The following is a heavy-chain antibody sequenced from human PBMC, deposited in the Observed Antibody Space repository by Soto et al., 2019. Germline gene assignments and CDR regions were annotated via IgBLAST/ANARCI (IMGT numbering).Heavy chain of an antibody. CDR1: GFTFSSYS. CDR3: ARAARVPYSSSWYAYVDY. D-gene: IGHD6-13*01. V-gene: IGHV3-21*01. CDR2: ISSSSSYI. Sequence: GGSLRLSCAASGFTFSSYSMNWVRQAPGKGLEWVSSISSSSSYIYYADSVKGRFTISRDNAKNSLYLQMNSLRAEDTAVYYCARAARVPYSSSWYAYVDYWGQGTLVTVSS. J-gene: IGHJ4*02.